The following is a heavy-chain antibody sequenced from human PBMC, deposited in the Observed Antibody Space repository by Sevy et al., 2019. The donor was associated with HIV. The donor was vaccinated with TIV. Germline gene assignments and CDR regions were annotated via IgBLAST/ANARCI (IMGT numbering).Heavy chain of an antibody. J-gene: IGHJ4*02. D-gene: IGHD3-10*01. Sequence: GGSLRLSCAVSGFTFSNHWMTWVRQAPGKGLEWVANIKKDGTDKFYVDSVMGRFSISRDKAKDLLYLQMNSLGVEDTAVYYCARDRRVEYGGSDYWGQGTLVTVSS. V-gene: IGHV3-7*03. CDR3: ARDRRVEYGGSDY. CDR2: IKKDGTDK. CDR1: GFTFSNHW.